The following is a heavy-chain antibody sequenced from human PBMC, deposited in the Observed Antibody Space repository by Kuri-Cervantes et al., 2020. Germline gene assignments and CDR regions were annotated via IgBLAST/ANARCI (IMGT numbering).Heavy chain of an antibody. D-gene: IGHD2-2*01. V-gene: IGHV3-21*01. CDR1: GLTFSSYE. CDR2: ISSNSSYI. J-gene: IGHJ4*02. CDR3: AREDCSSTSCYFDY. Sequence: GESLKISYAASGLTFSSYEMNWVRQAPGKGLEWVSSISSNSSYIYYADSVKGRFTISRDNAKKALYLQRNSLRAEDTAVYYCAREDCSSTSCYFDYWGQGTLVTVSS.